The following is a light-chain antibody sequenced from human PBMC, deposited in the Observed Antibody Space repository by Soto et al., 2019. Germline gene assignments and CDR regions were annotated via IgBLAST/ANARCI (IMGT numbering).Light chain of an antibody. CDR2: GAS. Sequence: EIVMTQSPATLSVSPGERATLSCRASQSVSSNLAWYQQKPGRAPRLLTYGASTRATGIPARFSGSGSGTEFTLTISSLQSEDFAVYYCQQYNNWPPVTFGQGTKVDIK. J-gene: IGKJ1*01. CDR1: QSVSSN. V-gene: IGKV3-15*01. CDR3: QQYNNWPPVT.